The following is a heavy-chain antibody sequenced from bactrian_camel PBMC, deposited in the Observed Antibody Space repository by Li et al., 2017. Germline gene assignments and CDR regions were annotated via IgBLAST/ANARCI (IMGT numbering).Heavy chain of an antibody. CDR2: IAWGGTT. CDR3: AAQGGSWPSCLMAAYTY. V-gene: IGHV3S55*01. CDR1: GFTRVSGC. J-gene: IGHJ4*01. D-gene: IGHD6*01. Sequence: HVQLVESGGGLVQAGGSLRLSCVVSGFTRVSGCMGWFRQAPGKERERVAGIAWGGTTDYADTAKGRFIISQNNAKNTLYLQMNSLKPEDTAMYYCAAQGGSWPSCLMAAYTYWGQGTQVTVS.